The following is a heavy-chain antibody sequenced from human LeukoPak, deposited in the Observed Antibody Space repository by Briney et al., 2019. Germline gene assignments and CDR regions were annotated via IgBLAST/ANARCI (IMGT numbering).Heavy chain of an antibody. Sequence: QPGGSLRLSCAASGFTFSSYGMHWVRQAPGKGLEWVAVISYDGSNKYYADSVKGRFTISRDNSKNTLYLQMNSLRAEDTAVYYCASLDGYNFWDLNYWGQGTLVTVSS. V-gene: IGHV3-30*03. CDR1: GFTFSSYG. J-gene: IGHJ4*02. CDR3: ASLDGYNFWDLNY. CDR2: ISYDGSNK. D-gene: IGHD5-24*01.